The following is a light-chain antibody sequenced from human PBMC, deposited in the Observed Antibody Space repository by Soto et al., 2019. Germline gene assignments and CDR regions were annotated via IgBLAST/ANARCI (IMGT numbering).Light chain of an antibody. CDR1: QSISSY. V-gene: IGKV1-39*01. Sequence: DIQMTQSPSSLSASVGDRVTITCRASQSISSYLNWYQQKPGKAPKLLIYAASSLQSGVPSRFSGRGSGTDFTLTISSLQPEEFATYYCQQSYSTPQTFGQGTQVEIK. CDR3: QQSYSTPQT. J-gene: IGKJ1*01. CDR2: AAS.